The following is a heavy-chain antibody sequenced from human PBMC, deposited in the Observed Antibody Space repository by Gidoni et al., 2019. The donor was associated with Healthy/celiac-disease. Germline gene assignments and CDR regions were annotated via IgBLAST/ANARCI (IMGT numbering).Heavy chain of an antibody. CDR3: ARCLTYSSSWYFEN. J-gene: IGHJ4*02. V-gene: IGHV4-59*01. D-gene: IGHD6-13*01. CDR1: GGSISSYY. CDR2: IYYSGST. Sequence: QVQLQESGPGLVKPSETLSLTCTVSGGSISSYYWSWIRQPPGKGLEWIGYIYYSGSTNYNPSLKSRVTISVDTSKNQFSLKLSSVTAADTAVYYCARCLTYSSSWYFENWGQGTLVTVSS.